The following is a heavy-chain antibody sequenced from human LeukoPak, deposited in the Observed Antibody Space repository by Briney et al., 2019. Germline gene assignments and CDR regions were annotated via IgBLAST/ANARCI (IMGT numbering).Heavy chain of an antibody. CDR2: INPSGSP. D-gene: IGHD2-2*01. Sequence: SETLSLTCTVSGGSISSYSWSWVRQPAGKGVEWSGHINPSGSPHYNPSLKSRVTMSVDTSKNQFSLKLSSVTAADTAVYYCARERGAATAMSFDYWGQGTLVTVSS. V-gene: IGHV4-4*07. CDR1: GGSISSYS. J-gene: IGHJ4*02. CDR3: ARERGAATAMSFDY.